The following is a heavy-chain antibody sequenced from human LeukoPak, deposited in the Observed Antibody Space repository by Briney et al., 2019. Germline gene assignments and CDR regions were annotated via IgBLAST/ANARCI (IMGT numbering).Heavy chain of an antibody. J-gene: IGHJ4*02. CDR1: GFTFSGNW. V-gene: IGHV3-7*01. Sequence: GGSLRLSCAASGFTFSGNWMAWVRQAPGKGLEWVANIKPDGSEKYYVDSVKGRFTIFRDNAENSLYLQMNSVRADDTALYYCAKWTTSGAGIEYWGRGTLVTVSS. CDR2: IKPDGSEK. CDR3: AKWTTSGAGIEY. D-gene: IGHD2-8*02.